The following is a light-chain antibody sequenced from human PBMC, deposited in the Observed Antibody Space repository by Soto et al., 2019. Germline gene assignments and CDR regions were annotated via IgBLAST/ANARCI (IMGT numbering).Light chain of an antibody. Sequence: IEMKQSPTAVSVSPEEGVTLSCTASQSVRSHLAWYQQKPGQPPRLLIYGASTRATGIPDRFSGSGSGTDFTLTISRLVPEDFAVYYCQQYGSSTGTCGQGTKVDIK. CDR2: GAS. V-gene: IGKV3-20*01. J-gene: IGKJ1*01. CDR3: QQYGSSTGT. CDR1: QSVRSH.